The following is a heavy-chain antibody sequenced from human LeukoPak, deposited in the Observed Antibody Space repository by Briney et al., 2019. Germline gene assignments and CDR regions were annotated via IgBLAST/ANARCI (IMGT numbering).Heavy chain of an antibody. J-gene: IGHJ4*02. CDR3: ARSYQRYYFDY. V-gene: IGHV3-23*01. CDR2: INANSGTT. Sequence: PGGSLRLSCAASGFAFSVYAMSWLRQPPGKGLEWVSTINANSGTTSYAASVRGRFTISRDNSKNTLFLQMNSLRAEDTAVYFCARSYQRYYFDYWGQGTLVTVSS. CDR1: GFAFSVYA. D-gene: IGHD1-14*01.